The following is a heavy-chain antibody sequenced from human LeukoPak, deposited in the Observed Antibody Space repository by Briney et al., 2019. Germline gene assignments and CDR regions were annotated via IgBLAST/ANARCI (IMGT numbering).Heavy chain of an antibody. V-gene: IGHV3-23*01. CDR2: IGDDVVST. CDR1: GFTFSSHA. CDR3: ARDSPLLTV. Sequence: GGSLRLSCAASGFTFSSHAMNWVRQAPGKGLAWVSAIGDDVVSTYYAESVKGRFTISRDNSKNTLYLQMNSLRAEDTATYYCARDSPLLTVWGQGTLVTVSS. J-gene: IGHJ4*02. D-gene: IGHD3-9*01.